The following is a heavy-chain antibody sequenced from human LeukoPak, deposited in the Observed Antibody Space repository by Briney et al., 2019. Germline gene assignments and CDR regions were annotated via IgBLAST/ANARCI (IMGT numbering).Heavy chain of an antibody. D-gene: IGHD6-19*01. CDR2: IYPGNSDT. V-gene: IGHV5-51*01. J-gene: IGHJ4*02. CDR1: GYSFDNYW. CDR3: ARQDGSAWYYFDY. Sequence: GESLKISCKGSGYSFDNYWLAWVRQMPGKGLEWMGIIYPGNSDTRYSPSFQGQVTISADKSISTAYLQWSSLKASETVMYYCARQDGSAWYYFDYWGQGTLVTVSS.